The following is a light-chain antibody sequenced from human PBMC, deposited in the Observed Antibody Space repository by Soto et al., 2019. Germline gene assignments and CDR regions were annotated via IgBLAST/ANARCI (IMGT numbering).Light chain of an antibody. CDR2: DDD. J-gene: IGLJ2*01. V-gene: IGLV3-21*02. CDR1: NIWSKS. CDR3: QVWDSDTDHVV. Sequence: SYELTQPPSVSVAPGQTASFTCGGHNIWSKSVHWYQQKPGQAPILVIYDDDDRPSGIPGRFSGSNSGSAATLTISRVEAGDEAEYYCQVWDSDTDHVVFGGGTKVTVL.